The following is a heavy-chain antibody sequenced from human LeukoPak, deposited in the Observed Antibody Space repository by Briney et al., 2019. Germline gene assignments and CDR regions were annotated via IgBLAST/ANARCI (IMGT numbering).Heavy chain of an antibody. CDR2: IYHSGST. J-gene: IGHJ4*02. D-gene: IGHD3-10*01. V-gene: IGHV4-38-2*02. CDR1: GYSISSGYY. CDR3: ARTHNWFEEFGLYDY. Sequence: SETLSLTCTVSGYSISSGYYWGWTRQPPGKGLEWIGSIYHSGSTYYNPSLKSRVTISVDTSKNQFSQKLSSVTAADTAVYYCARTHNWFEEFGLYDYWGQGTLVTVSS.